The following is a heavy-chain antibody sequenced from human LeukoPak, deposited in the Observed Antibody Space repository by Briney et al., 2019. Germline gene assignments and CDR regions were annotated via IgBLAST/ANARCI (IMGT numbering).Heavy chain of an antibody. CDR1: GFTFDDYA. V-gene: IGHV3-43*02. J-gene: IGHJ3*02. D-gene: IGHD6-13*01. Sequence: GGSLRLSCAASGFTFDDYAMHGVRHAPGKGLEWVSLISGDGDSTYYADSVKGRFTISRDNSKNSLYLQMNSLRTEDTALYYCAKGYSSSWYLGAFDIWGQGTMVTVSS. CDR3: AKGYSSSWYLGAFDI. CDR2: ISGDGDST.